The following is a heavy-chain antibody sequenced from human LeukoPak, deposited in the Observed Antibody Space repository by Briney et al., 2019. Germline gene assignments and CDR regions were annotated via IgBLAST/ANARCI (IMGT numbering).Heavy chain of an antibody. J-gene: IGHJ6*02. CDR1: GFTVSSNY. D-gene: IGHD3-9*01. CDR2: IYSGGST. V-gene: IGHV3-53*04. CDR3: ARASPAGYYNYYYYYGMDV. Sequence: GGSLRLSCAASGFTVSSNYMSWVRQAPGKGLGWVSVIYSGGSTYYADSVKGRFTISRHNSKNTLYLQMNSLRAEDTAVYYCARASPAGYYNYYYYYGMDVWGQGTTVTVSS.